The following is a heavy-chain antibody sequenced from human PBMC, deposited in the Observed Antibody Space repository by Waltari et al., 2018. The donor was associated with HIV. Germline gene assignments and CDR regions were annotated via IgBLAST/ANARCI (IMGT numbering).Heavy chain of an antibody. CDR2: ISSSSTFI. D-gene: IGHD4-17*01. V-gene: IGHV3-21*01. CDR3: ARDRQGTVTKDFDY. CDR1: GFTLSSYS. Sequence: EVQLVESGGGLVKPGGSLRLSCAASGFTLSSYSMNWVRQAPGKGLEWVSSISSSSTFIYYADSVKGRFTISRDNAKNSLYLQMNSLRAEDTAVYYCARDRQGTVTKDFDYWGQGTLVTVSS. J-gene: IGHJ4*02.